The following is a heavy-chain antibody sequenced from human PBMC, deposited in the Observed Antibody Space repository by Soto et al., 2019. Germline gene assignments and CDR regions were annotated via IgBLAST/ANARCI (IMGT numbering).Heavy chain of an antibody. Sequence: GVSLRRSCAASGLSFSSDARSWVRQAPGKGLEWVSAISGSGGSTYYADSVKGRFTISRDNSKNTLYLQMNSLRAEDTAVYYCAKIWEWGILDYWGQGTLVTVSS. D-gene: IGHD3-16*01. CDR1: GLSFSSDA. CDR2: ISGSGGST. CDR3: AKIWEWGILDY. J-gene: IGHJ4*02. V-gene: IGHV3-23*01.